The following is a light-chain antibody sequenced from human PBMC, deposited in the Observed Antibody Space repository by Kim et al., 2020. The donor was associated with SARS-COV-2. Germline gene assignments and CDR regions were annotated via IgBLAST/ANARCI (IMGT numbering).Light chain of an antibody. CDR2: EVS. Sequence: GQSVTISCTGTSSDIGTYNYISWYQQHPGKAPKLIIYEVSERPSWVPNRFSGSKSGNTASLTVAGLQAEDEADYYCCSYTGSQNYVFGTGTKVTVL. CDR3: CSYTGSQNYV. J-gene: IGLJ1*01. V-gene: IGLV2-8*01. CDR1: SSDIGTYNY.